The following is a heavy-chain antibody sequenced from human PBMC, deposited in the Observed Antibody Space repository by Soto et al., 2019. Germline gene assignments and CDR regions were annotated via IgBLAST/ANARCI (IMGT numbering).Heavy chain of an antibody. D-gene: IGHD1-26*01. V-gene: IGHV1-2*04. Sequence: GASVKVSCKASGYTFTGYYMHWVRQAPGQGLEWMGWINPNSGGTNYAQKFQGWVTMTRDTSTSTAYMELSRLRSDDTAVYYCARESSGSYYRAFDIWGQGTMVTVSS. J-gene: IGHJ3*02. CDR3: ARESSGSYYRAFDI. CDR1: GYTFTGYY. CDR2: INPNSGGT.